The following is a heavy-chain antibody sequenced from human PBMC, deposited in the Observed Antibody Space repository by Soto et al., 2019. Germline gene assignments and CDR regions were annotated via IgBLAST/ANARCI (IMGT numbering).Heavy chain of an antibody. J-gene: IGHJ4*02. CDR1: GGTFSSYA. D-gene: IGHD2-15*01. CDR3: AREYCSGGSCYPGAAQ. V-gene: IGHV1-69*12. Sequence: QVQLVQSGAEVKKPGSSVKVSCKASGGTFSSYAISWVRQAPGQGLEWMGGIIPIFGTANYAQKFQGRVTITAVESTSTAYMELSSLRSEDTAVYYCAREYCSGGSCYPGAAQWGQGTLVTVSS. CDR2: IIPIFGTA.